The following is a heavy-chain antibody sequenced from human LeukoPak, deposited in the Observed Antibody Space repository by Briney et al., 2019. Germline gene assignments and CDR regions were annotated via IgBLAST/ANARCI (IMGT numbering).Heavy chain of an antibody. CDR2: INPSGGST. CDR1: GYTFTSYY. D-gene: IGHD3-10*01. V-gene: IGHV1-46*01. CDR3: ARGRFGELLGEGQVMGLGYYFDY. Sequence: GASVKVSCKASGYTFTSYYMHWVRQAPGQGLEWMGIINPSGGSTSYAQKFQGRVTMTRDTSTSTVYMELSSLRSEDTAVYYCARGRFGELLGEGQVMGLGYYFDYWGQGTLVTVSS. J-gene: IGHJ4*02.